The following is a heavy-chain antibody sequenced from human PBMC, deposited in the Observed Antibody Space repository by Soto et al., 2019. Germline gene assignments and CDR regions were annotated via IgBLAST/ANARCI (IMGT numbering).Heavy chain of an antibody. D-gene: IGHD2-2*03. Sequence: GGSLRLSCAASGFTFSSYAMSWVRQAPGKGLEWVSAISGSGGSTYYADSVKGRFTISRDNSKNTLYLQMNSLRAEDTAVYYCAKDLGYCSSTSCYFFAFDIWGQGTMVTVSS. V-gene: IGHV3-23*01. J-gene: IGHJ3*02. CDR2: ISGSGGST. CDR1: GFTFSSYA. CDR3: AKDLGYCSSTSCYFFAFDI.